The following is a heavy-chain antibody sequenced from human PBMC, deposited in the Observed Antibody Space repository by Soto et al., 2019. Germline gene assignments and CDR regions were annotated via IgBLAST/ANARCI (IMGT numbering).Heavy chain of an antibody. CDR2: ISGSGGST. CDR3: ANGAPYDILTGYYAKLTPRPTDY. D-gene: IGHD3-9*01. CDR1: GFTFSSYA. V-gene: IGHV3-23*01. J-gene: IGHJ4*02. Sequence: GGSLRLSCAASGFTFSSYAMSWVRQAPGKGLEWVSAISGSGGSTYYADSVKGRFTISRDNSKNTLYLQMNSLRAEDTAVYYCANGAPYDILTGYYAKLTPRPTDYWGQGTLVTVSS.